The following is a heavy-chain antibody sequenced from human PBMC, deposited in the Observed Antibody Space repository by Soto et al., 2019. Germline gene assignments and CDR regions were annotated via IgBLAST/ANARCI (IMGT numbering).Heavy chain of an antibody. V-gene: IGHV4-39*01. CDR1: VGSIISRRSH. D-gene: IGHD5-18*01. CDR3: ARYSAVGYSYGSGYYGMDV. J-gene: IGHJ6*02. Sequence: SETLSLTCTVTVGSIISRRSHWGWIRQPPGKGLEWIGSIYYSGSTYYNPSLKSRVTISVDTSKNQFSLKLSSVTAADTAVYYCARYSAVGYSYGSGYYGMDVLGQGTTVT. CDR2: IYYSGST.